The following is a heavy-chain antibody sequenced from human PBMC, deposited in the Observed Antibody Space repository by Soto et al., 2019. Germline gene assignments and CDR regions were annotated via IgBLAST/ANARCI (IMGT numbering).Heavy chain of an antibody. CDR3: ATTTGGGHGYIDM. J-gene: IGHJ4*01. Sequence: PGGSLALPCTSSVVRFTHYAETGVRRAPGRGLEWVSSISSTGEKTYYTDSVKGRFTISRDSSKDTVFLQMDSLRADDSSIYFCATTTGGGHGYIDMWGQGTLVPVPQ. CDR2: ISSTGEKT. CDR1: VVRFTHYA. V-gene: IGHV3-23*01. D-gene: IGHD1-1*01.